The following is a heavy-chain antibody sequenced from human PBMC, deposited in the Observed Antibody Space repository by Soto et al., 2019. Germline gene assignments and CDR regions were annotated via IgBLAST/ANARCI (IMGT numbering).Heavy chain of an antibody. V-gene: IGHV4-39*01. Sequence: ESLSLTCTVSGGSISSSSYYWGWIRQPPGKGLEWIGSIYYSGSTYYNPSLKSRVTISVDTSKNQFSLKLSSVTAADTAVYYCARHAAYYDILTGIFHGNWFDPWGQGTLVTVSS. CDR3: ARHAAYYDILTGIFHGNWFDP. CDR2: IYYSGST. CDR1: GGSISSSSYY. J-gene: IGHJ5*02. D-gene: IGHD3-9*01.